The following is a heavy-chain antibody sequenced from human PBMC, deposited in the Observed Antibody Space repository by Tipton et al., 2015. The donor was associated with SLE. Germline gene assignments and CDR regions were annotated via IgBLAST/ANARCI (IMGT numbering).Heavy chain of an antibody. Sequence: LRLSCTVSGGSISSYYWSWIRQPPGKGLEWIGEIYYSGSTNYNPSLKSRVTISVDTSKNQFSLKLSSVTAADTAVYYCARAGEGLGYWGQGTLVTVSS. V-gene: IGHV4-59*12. CDR2: IYYSGST. J-gene: IGHJ4*02. CDR3: ARAGEGLGY. D-gene: IGHD3-10*01. CDR1: GGSISSYY.